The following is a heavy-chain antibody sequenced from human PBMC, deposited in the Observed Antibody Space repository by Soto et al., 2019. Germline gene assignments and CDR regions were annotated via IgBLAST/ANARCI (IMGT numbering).Heavy chain of an antibody. CDR1: GFTFSIYW. D-gene: IGHD3-22*01. J-gene: IGHJ4*02. Sequence: RLSCAASGFTFSIYWMSWVRQAPGKGLQWVANINRDGNEKYYVDSLKGRFTISRDNAENSLYLQMNTLRAEDTAVYYCARAPDGSGSYYYFDGWGQGTLVTVSS. V-gene: IGHV3-7*03. CDR2: INRDGNEK. CDR3: ARAPDGSGSYYYFDG.